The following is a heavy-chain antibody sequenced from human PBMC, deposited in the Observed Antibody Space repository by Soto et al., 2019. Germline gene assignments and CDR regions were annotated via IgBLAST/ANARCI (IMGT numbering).Heavy chain of an antibody. CDR3: ARLFEAVAVLDAFDI. V-gene: IGHV3-30*03. CDR1: GFTFSSYG. D-gene: IGHD6-19*01. CDR2: ISYDGSNK. J-gene: IGHJ3*02. Sequence: QVQLVESGGGVVQPGRSLRLSCAASGFTFSSYGMHWVRQAPGKGLEWVAVISYDGSNKDYADSVKGRFTISRDNSKNTLYLQMNSLRAEDTAVYYCARLFEAVAVLDAFDIWGKGTMVTVSA.